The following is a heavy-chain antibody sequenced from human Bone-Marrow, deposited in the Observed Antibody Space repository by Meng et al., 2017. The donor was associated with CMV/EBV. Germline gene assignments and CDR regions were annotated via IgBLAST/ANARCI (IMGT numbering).Heavy chain of an antibody. CDR2: IIPILGIA. J-gene: IGHJ6*02. V-gene: IGHV1-69*10. CDR1: GGTFSSYA. D-gene: IGHD5-24*01. CDR3: ARDRDRGGVWYYGMDV. Sequence: SVKVSCKASGGTFSSYAISWVRQAPGQGLEWMGGIIPILGIANYAQKFQGRVTITADKSTSTAYMELSSLRSDDTAVYYCARDRDRGGVWYYGMDVWGQGTTVTVSS.